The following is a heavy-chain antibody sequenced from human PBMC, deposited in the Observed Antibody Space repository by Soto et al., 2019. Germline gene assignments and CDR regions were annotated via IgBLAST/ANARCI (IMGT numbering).Heavy chain of an antibody. D-gene: IGHD4-17*01. CDR3: ARYGDYGDYTFDY. J-gene: IGHJ4*02. CDR2: IFYSGNT. Sequence: QVQLQESGPGLVNPSQTLSLTCTVSGGSISSGDYYWSWIRQPPGKGLEWIGYIFYSGNTYYNPSLKSRVTISVDTSKNQFSLKLSSVTAADTAVYYCARYGDYGDYTFDYWGQGTLVTVSS. CDR1: GGSISSGDYY. V-gene: IGHV4-30-4*01.